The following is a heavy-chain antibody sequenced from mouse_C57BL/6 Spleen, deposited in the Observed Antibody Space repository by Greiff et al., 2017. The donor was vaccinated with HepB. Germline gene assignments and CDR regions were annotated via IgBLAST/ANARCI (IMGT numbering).Heavy chain of an antibody. J-gene: IGHJ2*01. CDR1: GYAFSSSW. V-gene: IGHV1-82*01. D-gene: IGHD1-1*01. Sequence: QVQLKQSGPELVKPGASVKISCKASGYAFSSSWMNWVKQRPGKGLEWIGRIYPGDGDTNYNGKFKGKATLTADKSSSTAYMQLSSLTSEDSAVYFCARGYYGSSLYYFGYWGQGTTLTVSS. CDR2: IYPGDGDT. CDR3: ARGYYGSSLYYFGY.